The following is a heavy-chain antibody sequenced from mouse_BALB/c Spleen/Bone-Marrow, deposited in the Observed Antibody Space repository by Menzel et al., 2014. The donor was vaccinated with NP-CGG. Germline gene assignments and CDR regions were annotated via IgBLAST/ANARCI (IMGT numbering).Heavy chain of an antibody. CDR1: GVDFSIYW. CDR3: ARLNYYGSLFV. CDR2: INPDSSTI. J-gene: IGHJ1*01. D-gene: IGHD1-1*01. Sequence: EAGGVDFSIYWMSWVRQAPGKGLEWIGEINPDSSTINYTPSLKDKFIISRDNAKNTLYLQMSKVRSEDTALYYCARLNYYGSLFVWGAGTTVTVSS. V-gene: IGHV4-1*02.